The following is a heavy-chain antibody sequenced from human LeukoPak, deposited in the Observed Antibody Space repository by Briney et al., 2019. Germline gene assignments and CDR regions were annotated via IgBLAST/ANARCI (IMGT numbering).Heavy chain of an antibody. Sequence: SQTLSLTCIVSGGSINSGNFYWSWIRQPPGKGLEWIGYIYDSGSAYYNPSLRSRVTISVDTSKNQFSLNLSSVTAADTAVYYCARDSSNIASAGNFDYWGQGTLVTVSS. CDR3: ARDSSNIASAGNFDY. V-gene: IGHV4-30-4*01. CDR1: GGSINSGNFY. J-gene: IGHJ4*02. CDR2: IYDSGSA. D-gene: IGHD6-13*01.